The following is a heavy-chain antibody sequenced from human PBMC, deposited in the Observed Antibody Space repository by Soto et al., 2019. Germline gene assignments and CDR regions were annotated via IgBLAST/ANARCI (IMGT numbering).Heavy chain of an antibody. V-gene: IGHV1-69*06. CDR3: ARGNKLRYFDWPLGD. CDR2: IIPIFGTA. Sequence: GXSVKVSCTASGGTFSSYAIRLVRQAPGQGLECMGGIIPIFGTANYAQKFQGRVTITADKSTSTAYMELSSLRSEDTAVYYCARGNKLRYFDWPLGDWGQGTLVTVSS. CDR1: GGTFSSYA. J-gene: IGHJ4*02. D-gene: IGHD3-9*01.